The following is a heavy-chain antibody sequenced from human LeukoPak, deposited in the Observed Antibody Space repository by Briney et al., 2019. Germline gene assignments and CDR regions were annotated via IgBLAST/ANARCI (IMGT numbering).Heavy chain of an antibody. D-gene: IGHD3-16*01. CDR3: ARHLGGY. V-gene: IGHV4-39*01. CDR1: GVSISSVSNY. CDR2: IYSSGST. Sequence: PSETLSLTCCVSGVSISSVSNYWGWIRQPPGKTLEWIGSIYSSGSTYYNPSLKSRVTIPVNTSKNQFSLKLSSVTAAGTAVYYGARHLGGYWGQGTLVTVSS. J-gene: IGHJ4*02.